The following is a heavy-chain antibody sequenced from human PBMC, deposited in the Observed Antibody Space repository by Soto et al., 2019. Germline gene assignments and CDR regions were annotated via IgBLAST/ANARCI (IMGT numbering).Heavy chain of an antibody. CDR3: AKNQGVELVPLATVDWFDP. V-gene: IGHV3-23*01. CDR2: ISGSGFKK. CDR1: GFIFENFA. Sequence: VVLLESGGGLEQPGGSLRLSCAASGFIFENFAMSWVRQAPGKGLEWISSISGSGFKKYYADSVKGRFTISRDNSKSTVYLELNNLSAEDTAVYHCAKNQGVELVPLATVDWFDPWGQGSVVTVSS. D-gene: IGHD1-26*01. J-gene: IGHJ5*02.